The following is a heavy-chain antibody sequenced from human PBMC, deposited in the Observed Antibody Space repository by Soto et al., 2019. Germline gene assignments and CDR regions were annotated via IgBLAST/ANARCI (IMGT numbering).Heavy chain of an antibody. J-gene: IGHJ6*03. CDR1: GGSISSYY. CDR2: IYYSGST. V-gene: IGHV4-59*08. D-gene: IGHD6-13*01. Sequence: PSETLSLTCTVSGGSISSYYWSWIRQPPGKGLEWIGYIYYSGSTNYNPSLKSRVTISVDTSKNQFSLKLSSVTAADTAVYYCASRGSSWYEGNYCYYMDVWGKGTTVTVSS. CDR3: ASRGSSWYEGNYCYYMDV.